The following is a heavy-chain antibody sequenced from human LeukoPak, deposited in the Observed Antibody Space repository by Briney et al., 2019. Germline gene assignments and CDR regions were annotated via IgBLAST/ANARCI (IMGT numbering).Heavy chain of an antibody. CDR2: TYYRSKWHS. Sequence: SQTLSLTCAISGDSVSSNSAAWNWIRQSPSRGLEWLGRTYYRSKWHSYYAPSVKSRITINPDTSKNQFSLQLKSVTPEDTAVYYCARMVGLVSDFWGQGTLITVSS. J-gene: IGHJ4*02. CDR3: ARMVGLVSDF. V-gene: IGHV6-1*01. CDR1: GDSVSSNSAA. D-gene: IGHD3-10*01.